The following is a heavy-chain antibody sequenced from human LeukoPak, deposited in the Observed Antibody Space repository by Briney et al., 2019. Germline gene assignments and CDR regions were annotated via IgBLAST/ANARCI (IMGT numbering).Heavy chain of an antibody. CDR2: IYPGDSDT. D-gene: IGHD3-3*01. CDR1: GYTFSSYW. J-gene: IGHJ4*02. V-gene: IGHV5-51*01. CDR3: ARQNDFRLDY. Sequence: GESLKISCKGSGYTFSSYWTGWVRQMPGKGLEWMGIIYPGDSDTRYGPSLQGQVTISVDTSIGTAYLQWSSLKASDTAIYYCARQNDFRLDYWGQGTLVTVSS.